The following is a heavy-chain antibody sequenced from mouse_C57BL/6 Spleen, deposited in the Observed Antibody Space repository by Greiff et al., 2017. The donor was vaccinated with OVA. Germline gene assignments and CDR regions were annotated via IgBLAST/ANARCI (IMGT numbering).Heavy chain of an antibody. CDR2: IDPSDSYT. CDR1: GYTFTSYW. J-gene: IGHJ3*01. Sequence: QVQLQQPGAELVMPGASVKLSCKASGYTFTSYWMHWVKQRPGQGLEWIGEIDPSDSYTNYNQKFKDKATLTVDKSYSTAYMQLSSLTSDDSAVYYCARRDYYGSSYGWFAYWGQGTLVTVSA. D-gene: IGHD1-1*01. V-gene: IGHV1-69*01. CDR3: ARRDYYGSSYGWFAY.